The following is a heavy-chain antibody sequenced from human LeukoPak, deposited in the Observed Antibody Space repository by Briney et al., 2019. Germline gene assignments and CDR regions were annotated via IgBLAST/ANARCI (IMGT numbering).Heavy chain of an antibody. D-gene: IGHD6-6*01. CDR3: AAGVPIDY. V-gene: IGHV1-46*01. Sequence: VASVKVYCKASGYSFTSQYMHWVRQAPGQGLEWMGIIDLSGGSTSYAQKFQGRVIVTRDKSTSTLYMELTRLSTEDTAVYYCAAGVPIDYWAREPWSPSPQ. CDR1: GYSFTSQY. J-gene: IGHJ4*02. CDR2: IDLSGGST.